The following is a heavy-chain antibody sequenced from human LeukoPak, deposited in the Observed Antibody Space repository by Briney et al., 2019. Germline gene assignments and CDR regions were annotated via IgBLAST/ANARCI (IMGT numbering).Heavy chain of an antibody. CDR1: GYTFTRYN. CDR2: MNPNSANT. CDR3: ARGLWGTGGSWFY. J-gene: IGHJ4*02. V-gene: IGHV1-8*01. Sequence: WASVKVSCKASGYTFTRYNINWVRQATGQGLEWMGWMNPNSANTDDAQKFQGRVTMTRNTSISTAYMELSSLRSEDTAVYYCARGLWGTGGSWFYWGQGTLVTVSS. D-gene: IGHD2-15*01.